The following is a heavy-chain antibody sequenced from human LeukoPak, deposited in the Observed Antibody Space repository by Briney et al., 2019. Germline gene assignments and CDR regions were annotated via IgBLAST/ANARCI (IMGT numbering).Heavy chain of an antibody. J-gene: IGHJ4*02. CDR2: IYSGGTT. CDR1: GFSVSNNY. Sequence: GGSLRLSCAASGFSVSNNYMTWVRQAPGKGLEWVFNIYSGGTTFYADSVKGRFTISRDNSKNTLYLQMNNVRAEDTALYYCVRSPGSLFDYWGQGTLVTVSS. CDR3: VRSPGSLFDY. V-gene: IGHV3-53*01.